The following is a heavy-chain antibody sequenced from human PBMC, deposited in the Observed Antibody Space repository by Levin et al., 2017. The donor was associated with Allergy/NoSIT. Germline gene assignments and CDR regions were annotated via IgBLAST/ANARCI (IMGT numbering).Heavy chain of an antibody. CDR2: INPNSGGT. D-gene: IGHD2-8*01. Sequence: ASVKVSCKASGYTFTGYYMHWVRQAPGQGLEWMGWINPNSGGTNYAQKFQGRVTMTRDTSISTAYMELSRLRSDDTAVYYCARKVYAILSSTENNWFDPWGQGTLVTVSS. CDR3: ARKVYAILSSTENNWFDP. CDR1: GYTFTGYY. V-gene: IGHV1-2*02. J-gene: IGHJ5*02.